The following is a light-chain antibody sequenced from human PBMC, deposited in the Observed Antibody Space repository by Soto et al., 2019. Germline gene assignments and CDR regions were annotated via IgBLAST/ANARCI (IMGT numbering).Light chain of an antibody. CDR3: QQYNTYRA. Sequence: DIQMTQSPSNLSASVGDRVTITCRASQSIGSWLAWHQQKPGKAPKLLIYKASTLESGVPSRFSGSGSGTEFTLTISSLQPDDFATYYCQQYNTYRAFGQGTKVDNK. V-gene: IGKV1-5*03. J-gene: IGKJ1*01. CDR2: KAS. CDR1: QSIGSW.